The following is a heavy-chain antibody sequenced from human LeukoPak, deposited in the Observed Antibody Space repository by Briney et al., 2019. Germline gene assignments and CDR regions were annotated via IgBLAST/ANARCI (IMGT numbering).Heavy chain of an antibody. J-gene: IGHJ4*02. CDR3: ARDLSPRYDFWSGYYPRGY. Sequence: ASVKVSCKASGYTFTGYYMHWVRQAPGQGLEWMGWINSNSGGTNYAQKFQGRVTMTRDTSISTAYMELSRLRSDDTAVYYCARDLSPRYDFWSGYYPRGYWGQGTLATVSS. D-gene: IGHD3-3*01. CDR2: INSNSGGT. CDR1: GYTFTGYY. V-gene: IGHV1-2*02.